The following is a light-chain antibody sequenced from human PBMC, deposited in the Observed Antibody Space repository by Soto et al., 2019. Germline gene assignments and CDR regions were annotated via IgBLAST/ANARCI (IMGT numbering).Light chain of an antibody. CDR1: QSVTSGY. Sequence: EIVLTQSPATLSLSPGERATLSCRASQSVTSGYLTWYQHKPGQAPRLLIYDASNRAPGIPARFSGSGSGTDFTLTISTLEPEDFAVYYCHQRSSWPRTFGQGTKLEMK. CDR2: DAS. J-gene: IGKJ2*01. V-gene: IGKV3-11*01. CDR3: HQRSSWPRT.